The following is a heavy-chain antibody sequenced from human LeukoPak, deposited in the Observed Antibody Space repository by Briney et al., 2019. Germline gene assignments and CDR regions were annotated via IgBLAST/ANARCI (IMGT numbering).Heavy chain of an antibody. CDR3: ASLPRQYDSSGYPPVY. Sequence: GGSLRLSCAASGFTFSSYSMNWVRQAPGKGLEWVSSISSSSSYIYYADSVEGRFTISRDNAKNSLYLQMNSLRAEDTAVYYCASLPRQYDSSGYPPVYWGQGTLVTVSS. V-gene: IGHV3-21*01. J-gene: IGHJ4*02. D-gene: IGHD3-22*01. CDR2: ISSSSSYI. CDR1: GFTFSSYS.